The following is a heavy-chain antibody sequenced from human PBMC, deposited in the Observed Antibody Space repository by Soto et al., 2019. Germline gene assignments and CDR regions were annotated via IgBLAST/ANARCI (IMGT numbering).Heavy chain of an antibody. CDR1: GFSISDYY. Sequence: QVQLVESGGGLVKPGGSLRLSCTASGFSISDYYMYWIRQSPGKGLEWLSCISSSGSSRYYADSVKGRFIISRDNAKNSLYLQMHSLRVEDTAVYYCARDRYTNYVNYFDPWGQGTLVTVSS. CDR2: ISSSGSSR. D-gene: IGHD2-2*02. J-gene: IGHJ5*02. V-gene: IGHV3-11*01. CDR3: ARDRYTNYVNYFDP.